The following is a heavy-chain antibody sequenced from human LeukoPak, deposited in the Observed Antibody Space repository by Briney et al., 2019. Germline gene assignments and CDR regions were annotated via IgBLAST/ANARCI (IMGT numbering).Heavy chain of an antibody. CDR2: ISGSGGST. CDR1: GFTFSSYA. V-gene: IGHV3-23*01. D-gene: IGHD3-10*01. CDR3: ARLYGSGSYPPLYNWFDP. J-gene: IGHJ5*02. Sequence: GGSLRLSCAASGFTFSSYAMSWVRQAPGKGLEWVSAISGSGGSTYHADSVKGRFTISRDNSKNTLYLQMNSLRAEDTAVYYCARLYGSGSYPPLYNWFDPWGQGTLVTVSS.